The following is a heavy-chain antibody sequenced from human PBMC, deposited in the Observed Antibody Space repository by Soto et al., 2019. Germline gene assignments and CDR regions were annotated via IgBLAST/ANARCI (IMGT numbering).Heavy chain of an antibody. J-gene: IGHJ5*02. CDR1: GFSLSTSGVG. Sequence: QIPLKESGPTLVKPTQTLTLTCTFSGFSLSTSGVGVGWIRQPPGKALEWLALIYCDDDKRYTPSLNSRLTIPKDTTQNRVVFTMTTMDPVDTATYYCALPTANGSIGSWGQGTLVIVSS. CDR3: ALPTANGSIGS. D-gene: IGHD2-2*03. V-gene: IGHV2-5*02. CDR2: IYCDDDK.